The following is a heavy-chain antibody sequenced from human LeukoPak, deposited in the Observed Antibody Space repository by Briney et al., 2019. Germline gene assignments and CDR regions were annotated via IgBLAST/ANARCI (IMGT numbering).Heavy chain of an antibody. V-gene: IGHV1-8*01. CDR3: AGGVKTGGRPTRWFAFDI. Sequence: GASVKVSCKASGYTFTSYDINWVRQATGQGLEWMGWMNPNSGNTGYAQKFQGRVTMTRNTSISTAYMELSSLRSEDTAVYYCAGGVKTGGRPTRWFAFDIWGQGTMVTVSS. J-gene: IGHJ3*02. CDR1: GYTFTSYD. CDR2: MNPNSGNT. D-gene: IGHD2-8*02.